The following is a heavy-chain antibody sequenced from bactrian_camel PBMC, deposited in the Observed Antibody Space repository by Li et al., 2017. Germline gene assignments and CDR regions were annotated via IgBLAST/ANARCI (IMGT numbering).Heavy chain of an antibody. V-gene: IGHV3S53*01. CDR1: GSTYA. D-gene: IGHD6*01. J-gene: IGHJ4*01. Sequence: HVQLVESGGGSAQAGGSLTLSCTASGSTYAMGWFRQPPGQEREGVASVYSPSGLKTYAASVKGRFTISRDSATNTLTLQMNSLKPEDTAMYYCAAAFSRRLGGSWGPILLSDEYDRWGQGTQVTVS. CDR3: AAAFSRRLGGSWGPILLSDEYDR. CDR2: VYSPSGLK.